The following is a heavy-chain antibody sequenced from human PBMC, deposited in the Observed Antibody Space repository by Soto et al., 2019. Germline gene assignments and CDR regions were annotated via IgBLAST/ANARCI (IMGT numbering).Heavy chain of an antibody. D-gene: IGHD3-10*01. CDR2: IYYSGST. CDR1: GGSISSYY. V-gene: IGHV4-59*01. J-gene: IGHJ6*03. Sequence: PSETLSLTCTVSGGSISSYYWSWIRQPPGKGLEWIGYIYYSGSTNYNPSLKSRVTISVDTSKNQFSLKLSSVTAADTAVYYCARVYYGSLSYWPFYYSMVVWCTGTTLTV. CDR3: ARVYYGSLSYWPFYYSMVV.